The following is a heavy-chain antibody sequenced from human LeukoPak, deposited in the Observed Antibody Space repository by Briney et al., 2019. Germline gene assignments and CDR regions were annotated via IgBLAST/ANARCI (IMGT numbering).Heavy chain of an antibody. CDR2: ISAYNGNT. J-gene: IGHJ6*03. CDR3: AWSRYYVPFYYMDV. D-gene: IGHD3-3*01. V-gene: IGHV1-18*04. CDR1: GYTFTDYY. Sequence: GASVKVSCKASGYTFTDYYLHWVRQAPGQGLEWMGWISAYNGNTNYAQKLQGRVTMTTDTSTSTAYMELRSLRSDDTAVYYCAWSRYYVPFYYMDVWGKGTTVTVSS.